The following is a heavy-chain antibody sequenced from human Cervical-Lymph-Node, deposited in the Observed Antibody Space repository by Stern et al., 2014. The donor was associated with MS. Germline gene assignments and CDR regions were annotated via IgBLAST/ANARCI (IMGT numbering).Heavy chain of an antibody. V-gene: IGHV1-24*01. J-gene: IGHJ6*02. CDR2: YDPQHGDT. D-gene: IGHD2-21*02. CDR1: GYTLTEMS. CDR3: ATHRGRVTYYYGLDV. Sequence: VQLVESGAEVKKPGASVKVSCKVSGYTLTEMSMHWVRQAPGKGLEWMGGYDPQHGDTVYAQKIQGRVTMAEDRSTDTAYMELTSLRSDDTAVYYCATHRGRVTYYYGLDVWGQGTTVTVSS.